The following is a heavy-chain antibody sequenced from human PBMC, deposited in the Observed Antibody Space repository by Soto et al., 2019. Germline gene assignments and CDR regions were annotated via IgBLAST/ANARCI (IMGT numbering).Heavy chain of an antibody. V-gene: IGHV3-48*01. CDR3: ARGVGDSVFGVDNWFDP. CDR1: GFTFSNFG. D-gene: IGHD3-3*01. CDR2: ISSSSSTI. J-gene: IGHJ5*02. Sequence: GGSLRLSCAASGFTFSNFGMNWVRQAPGRGLEWVSYISSSSSTIYYADSVKGRFTISRDNARNSLYLQMNGLRTVDTAVYYCARGVGDSVFGVDNWFDPWGQGTLVTVSS.